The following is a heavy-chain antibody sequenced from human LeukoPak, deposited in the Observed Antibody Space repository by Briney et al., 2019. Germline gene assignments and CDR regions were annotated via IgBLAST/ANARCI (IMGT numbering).Heavy chain of an antibody. V-gene: IGHV3-64*01. D-gene: IGHD3-10*01. CDR2: ISSNGGST. CDR1: GFTFSSYA. CDR3: ARGIVGFGEFDYFDY. Sequence: QSGGSLRLSCAASGFTFSSYAMHWVRQAPGKGLEYVSAISSNGGSTYYANSVKGRFTISRDNSKNTLYLQMGSLRAEDMAVYYCARGIVGFGEFDYFDYWGQGTLVTVSS. J-gene: IGHJ4*02.